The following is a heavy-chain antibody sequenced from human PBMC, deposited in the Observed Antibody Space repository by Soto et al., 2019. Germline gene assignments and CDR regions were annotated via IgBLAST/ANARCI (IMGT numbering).Heavy chain of an antibody. CDR1: GGTFSSYT. D-gene: IGHD2-15*01. CDR3: ARRYCSGGSCQRAEYFQH. CDR2: IIPILGIA. V-gene: IGHV1-69*02. Sequence: SVKVSCKASGGTFSSYTISWVRQAPGQGLEWMGRIIPILGIANYAQKFQGRVTITADKSTSTAYMELSSLRSEDTAVYYCARRYCSGGSCQRAEYFQHWGQGTLVTVSS. J-gene: IGHJ1*01.